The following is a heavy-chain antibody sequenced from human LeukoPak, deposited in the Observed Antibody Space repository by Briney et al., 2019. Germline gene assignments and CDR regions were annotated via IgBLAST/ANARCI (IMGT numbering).Heavy chain of an antibody. J-gene: IGHJ5*02. CDR3: ARALPSLYDYVWGSYRLTWFDP. Sequence: SETLSLTCTVSGGSISPFYWNWIRQPPGKGLEWIGYIYYTGGTSYSPSLNSRATISVDTSKNQFSLKLSSVTAADTAVYYCARALPSLYDYVWGSYRLTWFDPWGQGTLVTVSS. CDR1: GGSISPFY. CDR2: IYYTGGT. D-gene: IGHD3-16*02. V-gene: IGHV4-59*12.